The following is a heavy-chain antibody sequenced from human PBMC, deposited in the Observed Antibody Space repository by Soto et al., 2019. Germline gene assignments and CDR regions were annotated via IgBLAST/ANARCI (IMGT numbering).Heavy chain of an antibody. CDR1: GGTFSSYA. J-gene: IGHJ6*02. CDR2: IIPIFGTA. D-gene: IGHD2-15*01. CDR3: ARVGPVAATLGMVVRDWNYGMDV. V-gene: IGHV1-69*12. Sequence: VQLVQSGAEVKKPGSSVKVSCKASGGTFSSYAISWVRQAPGQGLEWMGGIIPIFGTANYAQKFQGRVTITADESTSTADMELSSLRSEDTAVYYCARVGPVAATLGMVVRDWNYGMDVWGQGTTVTVSS.